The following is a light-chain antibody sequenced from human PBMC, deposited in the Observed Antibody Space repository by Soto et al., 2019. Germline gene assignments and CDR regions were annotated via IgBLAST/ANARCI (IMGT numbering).Light chain of an antibody. CDR3: LQDQAYPWT. Sequence: AIQMTQSPSSLSASVGDRVTITCRASQGIRNDLAWYQQKPGKAPQLLIYAASSLQSGVPSRFSGSGSGTDFTLTISSLRPEDFATYYCLQDQAYPWTFGQGTKVELK. CDR1: QGIRND. CDR2: AAS. V-gene: IGKV1-6*01. J-gene: IGKJ1*01.